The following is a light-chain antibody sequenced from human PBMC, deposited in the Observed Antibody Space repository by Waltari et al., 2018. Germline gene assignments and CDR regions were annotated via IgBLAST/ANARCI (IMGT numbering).Light chain of an antibody. CDR3: QQLNSYPVT. V-gene: IGKV1-9*01. J-gene: IGKJ2*01. CDR2: AAS. CDR1: KGILSY. Sequence: IQLTQSPSSLSASVGDRVTISCRASKGILSYLAWDQPKPVKAPKLLIYAASTLQSGVPARFSGSGSGTDFTLTISSLQPEDFATYYCQQLNSYPVTFGQGTKLEIK.